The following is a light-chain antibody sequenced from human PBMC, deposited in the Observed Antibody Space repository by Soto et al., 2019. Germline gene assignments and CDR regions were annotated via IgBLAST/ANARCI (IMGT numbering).Light chain of an antibody. CDR1: SSNIGSYT. CDR2: SNN. Sequence: QSVLTQPPSASGTPGQRVTISCSGSSSNIGSYTVNWYQQLPGTAPKLLIYSNNQRPSGVPDRFSGSKSGTSASLAISGLQSEDEADYYCAAWDDSRNGVVFGGGTKLTVL. CDR3: AAWDDSRNGVV. V-gene: IGLV1-44*01. J-gene: IGLJ2*01.